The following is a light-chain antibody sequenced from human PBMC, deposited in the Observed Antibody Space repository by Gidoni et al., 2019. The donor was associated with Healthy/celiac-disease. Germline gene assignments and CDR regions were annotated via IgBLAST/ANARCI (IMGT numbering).Light chain of an antibody. CDR2: EIS. Sequence: QYALTQPASVSASPGQSITIPCPGTSSDVGGYNYVYWYQQHPGKAPKLMIYEISNRPSGVPNRFSGSKSGNTASLTISGLQAEDEADYYCRAYANSSTPCVFGTGTKVTVL. CDR1: SSDVGGYNY. V-gene: IGLV2-14*01. CDR3: RAYANSSTPCV. J-gene: IGLJ1*01.